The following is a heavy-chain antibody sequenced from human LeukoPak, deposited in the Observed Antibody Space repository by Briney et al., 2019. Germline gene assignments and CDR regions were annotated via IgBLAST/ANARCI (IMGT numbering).Heavy chain of an antibody. CDR1: GYTFTSYG. Sequence: EASVKVSCKASGYTFTSYGISWVRQAPGQGLEWMGWISAYNGNTNYAQKLQGRVTMTTDTSTSTAYMELRSLRSDDTAVYYCARDYGETGDLGAFDIWGQGTMVTVSS. D-gene: IGHD7-27*01. J-gene: IGHJ3*02. CDR3: ARDYGETGDLGAFDI. CDR2: ISAYNGNT. V-gene: IGHV1-18*01.